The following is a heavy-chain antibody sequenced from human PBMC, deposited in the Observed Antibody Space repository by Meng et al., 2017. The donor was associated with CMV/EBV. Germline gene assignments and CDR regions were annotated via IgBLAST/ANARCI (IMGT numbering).Heavy chain of an antibody. J-gene: IGHJ5*02. CDR1: GGTFSSYA. Sequence: SVKVPCKASGGTFSSYAISWVRQAPGQGLEWMGGIIPIFGTANYAQKFQGRVTITTDESTSTAYMELSGLRSEDTAVYYCARHQGQLVEGDWFDPWGQGTLVTVSS. CDR2: IIPIFGTA. D-gene: IGHD6-13*01. CDR3: ARHQGQLVEGDWFDP. V-gene: IGHV1-69*05.